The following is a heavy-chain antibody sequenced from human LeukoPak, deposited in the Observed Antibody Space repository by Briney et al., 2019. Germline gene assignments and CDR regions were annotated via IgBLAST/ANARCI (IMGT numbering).Heavy chain of an antibody. Sequence: GGTLRLSCVASGFTFSSYGMSWVRQTPGKGLEWVSAISGSGDRTYYADSVKGRFIISRDNSKNTLFLQMNSLRAEDTAIYYCARVLWGDWLPDYWGQGTLVTVSS. CDR3: ARVLWGDWLPDY. CDR2: ISGSGDRT. V-gene: IGHV3-23*01. D-gene: IGHD3-9*01. J-gene: IGHJ4*02. CDR1: GFTFSSYG.